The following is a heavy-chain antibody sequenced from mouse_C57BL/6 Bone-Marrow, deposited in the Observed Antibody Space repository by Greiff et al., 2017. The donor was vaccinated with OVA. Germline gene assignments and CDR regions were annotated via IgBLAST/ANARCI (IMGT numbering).Heavy chain of an antibody. D-gene: IGHD2-3*01. CDR2: ISGGGGNT. CDR1: GFTFSSYT. J-gene: IGHJ3*01. V-gene: IGHV5-9*01. Sequence: DVMLVESGGGLVKPGGSLKLSCAASGFTFSSYTMSWVRQTPEKRLEWVATISGGGGNTYYPDSVKGRFTISRDNAKNTLYLQMSSLRSEDTALYYCARRRNDGYFRFAYWGQGTLVTVSA. CDR3: ARRRNDGYFRFAY.